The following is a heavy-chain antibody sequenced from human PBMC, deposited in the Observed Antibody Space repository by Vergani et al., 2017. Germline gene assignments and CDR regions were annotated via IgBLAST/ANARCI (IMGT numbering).Heavy chain of an antibody. J-gene: IGHJ3*02. D-gene: IGHD2-21*01. V-gene: IGHV1-69*11. Sequence: QVQLVQSGAEVKKPGSSVKVSCKASGGTFSSYAISWVRQAPGQGREWMGRTIPILGTANYAHKFQGRVTITSDVSTSTAYMELSILRSEDTAVYYWATSYCGGDGYFAAFDIWGQGTMVTVSS. CDR1: GGTFSSYA. CDR2: TIPILGTA. CDR3: ATSYCGGDGYFAAFDI.